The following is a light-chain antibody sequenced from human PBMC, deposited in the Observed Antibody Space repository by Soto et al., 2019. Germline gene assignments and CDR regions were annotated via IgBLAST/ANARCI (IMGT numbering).Light chain of an antibody. CDR1: SGSVSTIYY. V-gene: IGLV8-61*01. Sequence: QAVVTQERSFSVSPGGTVTLTCGLSSGSVSTIYYTSWYQQTPGQAPRTLIYSTSTRSSGVPDRFSGSILGNKAALTITGAQADDESDYYCVLYMGSGISVFGTGTKLTVL. CDR2: STS. J-gene: IGLJ1*01. CDR3: VLYMGSGISV.